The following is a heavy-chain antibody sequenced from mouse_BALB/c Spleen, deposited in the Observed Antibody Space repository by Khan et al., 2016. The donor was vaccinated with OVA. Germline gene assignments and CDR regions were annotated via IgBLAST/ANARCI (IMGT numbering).Heavy chain of an antibody. J-gene: IGHJ2*01. CDR2: TDPANGNT. Sequence: VQLKESGAELVKPAASLKLSCTASGYNFKDIYIHWVKQRPEKGLERIRRTDPANGNTKYDPKFQGKATITADTSSNTAYLQLSSLTSEDTAVYYCRISTINAWGQGTTLTVSS. CDR3: RISTINA. CDR1: GYNFKDIY. V-gene: IGHV14-3*02.